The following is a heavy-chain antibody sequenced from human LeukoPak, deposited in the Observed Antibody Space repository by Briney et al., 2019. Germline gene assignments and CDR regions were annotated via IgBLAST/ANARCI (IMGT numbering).Heavy chain of an antibody. CDR2: ISGSGGST. CDR3: ARVLAGKSSDY. J-gene: IGHJ4*02. CDR1: GFTFSSYA. Sequence: GGSLRLSCAASGFTFSSYAMSWVRQAPGKGLDWVSAISGSGGSTYYTDSVKGRFTISRDNAKNSLYLQMNSLRDEDTAVYYCARVLAGKSSDYWGQGTLVTVPS. V-gene: IGHV3-23*01. D-gene: IGHD3-10*01.